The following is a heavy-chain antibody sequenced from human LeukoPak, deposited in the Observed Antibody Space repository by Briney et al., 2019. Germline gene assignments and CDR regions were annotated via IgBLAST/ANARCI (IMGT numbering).Heavy chain of an antibody. CDR1: GFTFSSYG. Sequence: PGGSPRLSCAASGFTFSSYGMHWVRQAPGKGLEWVAFIRYDGSNKYYADSVKGRFTISRDNSKNTLYLQMNSLRAEDTAVYYCARFVYSSGCFDYWGQGTLVTVSS. CDR2: IRYDGSNK. V-gene: IGHV3-30*02. J-gene: IGHJ4*02. CDR3: ARFVYSSGCFDY. D-gene: IGHD6-19*01.